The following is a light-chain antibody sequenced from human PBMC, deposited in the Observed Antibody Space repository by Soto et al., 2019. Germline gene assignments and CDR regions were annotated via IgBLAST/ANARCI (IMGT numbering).Light chain of an antibody. J-gene: IGLJ2*01. CDR3: AAWDDGLSGLV. CDR1: SSNIGANY. CDR2: KNN. V-gene: IGLV1-47*01. Sequence: QSVLTQPPSASGTPGQRVTISCSGSSSNIGANYVYWYQQLPGTAPRLLLYKNNQRPSGVPDRFSASKSGTSASLAISGLRSEDESDYYCAAWDDGLSGLVFGGGTKVTVL.